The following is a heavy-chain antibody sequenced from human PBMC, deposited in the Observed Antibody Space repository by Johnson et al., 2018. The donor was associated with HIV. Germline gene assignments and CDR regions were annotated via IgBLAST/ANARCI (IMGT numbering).Heavy chain of an antibody. Sequence: VQLVESVGGLVQPGGSLRVSCAASGFTFSSFWMTWVRQAPGKGLEWVANIRQDGGERYSVDSVKGRFIISRDNAKNSLYLQMNSLRVEDTAVYYCVREAVVDPKANDGFDFWGQGTMVTVFS. J-gene: IGHJ3*01. D-gene: IGHD5-12*01. CDR3: VREAVVDPKANDGFDF. CDR1: GFTFSSFW. V-gene: IGHV3-7*05. CDR2: IRQDGGER.